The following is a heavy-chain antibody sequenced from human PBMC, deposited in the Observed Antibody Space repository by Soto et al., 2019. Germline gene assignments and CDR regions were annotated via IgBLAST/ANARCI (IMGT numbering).Heavy chain of an antibody. V-gene: IGHV2-26*01. J-gene: IGHJ4*02. CDR1: GFPLSNARMG. CDR2: IFSNDEK. Sequence: QVTLKESGPVLVKPTEPLTLTCTVSGFPLSNARMGVSWIRQPPGKALEWLEHIFSNDEKSYSTSLKSRLTSSKDTSKSQVVLTMTDMDPVDTATYYCARFSSSWYPSLLCFDYWGQGTLVTVSS. D-gene: IGHD6-13*01. CDR3: ARFSSSWYPSLLCFDY.